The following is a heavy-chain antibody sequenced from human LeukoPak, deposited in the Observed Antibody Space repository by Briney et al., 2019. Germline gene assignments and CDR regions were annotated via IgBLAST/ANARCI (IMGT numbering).Heavy chain of an antibody. CDR3: ATKGGYPYDFDY. J-gene: IGHJ4*02. CDR2: IYYSGST. V-gene: IGHV4-59*01. CDR1: GGSISSYN. D-gene: IGHD3-22*01. Sequence: SETLSLTCTVSGGSISSYNWSWIRQPPGKGLEWIGYIYYSGSTNYNPSLKSRVTISVDTSKNQFSLKLSSVTAADTAVYYCATKGGYPYDFDYWGQGTLVTVSS.